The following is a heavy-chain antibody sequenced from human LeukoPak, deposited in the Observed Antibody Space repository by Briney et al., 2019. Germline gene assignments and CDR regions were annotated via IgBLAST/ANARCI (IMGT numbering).Heavy chain of an antibody. D-gene: IGHD3-3*01. CDR1: GYTFTRYD. V-gene: IGHV1-8*01. J-gene: IGHJ6*03. CDR2: MNPNSGNT. Sequence: GASVKVSCKASGYTFTRYDINWVRQATGQGLEWMGWMNPNSGNTGYAQKFQGRVTMTRNTSISTAYMELSSLRSEDTAVYYCAGGPHPIYDFWSGYYGGYYYYYMDVWGKGTTVTVSS. CDR3: AGGPHPIYDFWSGYYGGYYYYYMDV.